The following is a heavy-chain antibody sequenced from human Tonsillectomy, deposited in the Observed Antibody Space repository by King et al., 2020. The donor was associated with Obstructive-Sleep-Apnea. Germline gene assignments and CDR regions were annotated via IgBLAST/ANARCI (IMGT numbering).Heavy chain of an antibody. CDR2: ISYDGSVK. CDR1: GFTFSSYA. D-gene: IGHD3-16*02. CDR3: ARDFTMIMFGGVIVD. Sequence: VQLVESGGGVVQPGRSLRLSCAASGFTFSSYAMHWVRQAPGKGLEWVAVISYDGSVKYHADSLKGRCTISRDNSKNTLYLQMNSLRAEDTAVYYCARDFTMIMFGGVIVDWGQGTLVTVSS. J-gene: IGHJ4*02. V-gene: IGHV3-30*04.